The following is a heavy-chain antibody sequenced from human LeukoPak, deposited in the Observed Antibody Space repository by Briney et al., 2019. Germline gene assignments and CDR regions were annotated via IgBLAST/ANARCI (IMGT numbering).Heavy chain of an antibody. J-gene: IGHJ5*02. V-gene: IGHV1-2*02. CDR3: AREVYSSSNWFDP. CDR1: GYTFTGYY. D-gene: IGHD6-6*01. Sequence: ASVKVSCKASGYTFTGYYMHWVRQAPGQGLEWMGWINPNSGGTNYAQKFQGRVTMTRDTSISTAYMELSRLRSDDTAAYYCAREVYSSSNWFDPWGQGTLVTVSS. CDR2: INPNSGGT.